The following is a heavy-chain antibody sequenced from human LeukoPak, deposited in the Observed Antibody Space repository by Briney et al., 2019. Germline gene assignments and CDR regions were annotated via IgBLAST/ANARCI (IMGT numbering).Heavy chain of an antibody. J-gene: IGHJ4*02. CDR2: IYTSGST. Sequence: SETLSLTCTVSGGSISSSSYFWGWIRQPAGKGLEWIGRIYTSGSTNYNPSLKSRVTMSVDTSKNQFSLKLSSVTAADTAVYYCARDGVGFDYWGQGTLVTVSS. CDR3: ARDGVGFDY. V-gene: IGHV4-61*02. CDR1: GGSISSSSYF.